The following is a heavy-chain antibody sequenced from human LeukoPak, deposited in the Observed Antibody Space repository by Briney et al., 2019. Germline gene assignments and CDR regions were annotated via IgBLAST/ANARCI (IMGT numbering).Heavy chain of an antibody. J-gene: IGHJ3*02. CDR2: ISGSGGST. D-gene: IGHD2-15*01. V-gene: IGHV3-23*01. Sequence: GGSLRLSCAASGFTFSSYAMSWVRQAPGKGLEWVSAISGSGGSTYYADSVKGRFTTSRDNAKNSLYLQMNSLRAEDTAVYYCARDFVGDAFDIWGQGTMVTVSS. CDR1: GFTFSSYA. CDR3: ARDFVGDAFDI.